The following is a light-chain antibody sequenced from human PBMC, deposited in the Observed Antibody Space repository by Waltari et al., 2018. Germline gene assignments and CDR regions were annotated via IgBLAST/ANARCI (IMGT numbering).Light chain of an antibody. CDR1: ILGNKY. CDR2: QDT. V-gene: IGLV3-1*01. J-gene: IGLJ3*02. Sequence: SYELTQQPSVSVSPRQTASIPCSGVILGNKYASWYQQKPGQSPLLVIYQDTKRPSEIPERFSGSKSANAATLTITGTQAMDEADYYCQALGTGAWVFGGGTKLTVL. CDR3: QALGTGAWV.